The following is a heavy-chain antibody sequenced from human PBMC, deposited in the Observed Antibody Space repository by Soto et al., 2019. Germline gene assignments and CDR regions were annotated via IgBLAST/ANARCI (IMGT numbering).Heavy chain of an antibody. CDR3: ASTNYYYDSSGYYPSGY. J-gene: IGHJ4*02. CDR1: GGTFSSYA. D-gene: IGHD3-22*01. V-gene: IGHV1-69*06. CDR2: IIPTFGTA. Sequence: SVKVSCKASGGTFSSYAISWVRQAPGQGLEWMGGIIPTFGTANSAQKFQGRVTITADKSTSTAYMELSSLRSEDTAVYYCASTNYYYDSSGYYPSGYWGQGTLVTVSS.